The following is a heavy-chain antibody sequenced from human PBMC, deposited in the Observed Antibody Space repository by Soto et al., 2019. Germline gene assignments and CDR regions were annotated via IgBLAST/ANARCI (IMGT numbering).Heavy chain of an antibody. D-gene: IGHD6-13*01. CDR2: TYYRSKWYN. CDR1: GDSVSSNSAA. V-gene: IGHV6-1*01. CDR3: ARDLIAAAGTARLSFDY. J-gene: IGHJ4*02. Sequence: PSQTLSLTCVISGDSVSSNSAAWNLIRQSPSRGLEWLGRTYYRSKWYNDYAVSVKSRITINPDTSKNQFSLQLNSVTPEDTAVYYCARDLIAAAGTARLSFDYWGQGTLVTVSS.